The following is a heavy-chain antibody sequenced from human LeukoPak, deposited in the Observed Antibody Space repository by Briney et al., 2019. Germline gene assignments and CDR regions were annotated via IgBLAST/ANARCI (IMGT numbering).Heavy chain of an antibody. V-gene: IGHV4-61*01. Sequence: SETLSLTCTVSGGSVSSGSYYWSWIRQPPGRGLEWIGYIYYSGSTNYNPSLKSRVTISVDTSKNQFSLKLSSVTAADTAVYYCARRDGYKKYYFDYWGQGTLVTVSS. J-gene: IGHJ4*02. CDR3: ARRDGYKKYYFDY. D-gene: IGHD5-24*01. CDR1: GGSVSSGSYY. CDR2: IYYSGST.